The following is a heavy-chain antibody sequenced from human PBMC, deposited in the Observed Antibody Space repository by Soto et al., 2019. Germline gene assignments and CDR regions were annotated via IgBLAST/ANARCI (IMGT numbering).Heavy chain of an antibody. V-gene: IGHV3-9*01. D-gene: IGHD6-13*01. J-gene: IGHJ6*02. CDR2: ISWNSGSI. CDR3: AKDIGYSSSWYPLYYYYYGMDV. Sequence: EVQLVESGGCLVQPGRSLRLSCAASGFTFDDYAMHWVRQAPGKGLEWVSGISWNSGSIGYADSVKGRFTISRDNAKNSLYLQMNSLRAEDTALYYCAKDIGYSSSWYPLYYYYYGMDVWGQGTTVTVSS. CDR1: GFTFDDYA.